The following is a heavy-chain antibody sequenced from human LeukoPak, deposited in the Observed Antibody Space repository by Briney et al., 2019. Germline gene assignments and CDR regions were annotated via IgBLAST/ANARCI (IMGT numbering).Heavy chain of an antibody. V-gene: IGHV1-2*02. D-gene: IGHD2-2*01. CDR3: ARGVPAAILYYYMDV. CDR1: GYTFSSYY. CDR2: INPNSGGT. Sequence: ASVKVSCKASGYTFSSYYMHWVRQAPGQGLEWMGWINPNSGGTNYAQKFQGRVTMTRDTSISTAYMELSRLRSDDTAVYYCARGVPAAILYYYMDVWGKGTTVTVSS. J-gene: IGHJ6*03.